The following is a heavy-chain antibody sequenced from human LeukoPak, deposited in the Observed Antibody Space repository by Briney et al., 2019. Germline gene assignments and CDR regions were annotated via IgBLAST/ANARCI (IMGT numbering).Heavy chain of an antibody. CDR2: ISGSGGST. CDR1: GFTFSSYA. J-gene: IGHJ4*02. D-gene: IGHD3-22*01. CDR3: AKWDTYYDSSGYYFY. Sequence: GGSLRLSCAASGFTFSSYAMSWVRQAPGKGLEWVSDISGSGGSTYYADSVKGRFTISRDNSKNTLYLQMNSLRAEDTAVYYCAKWDTYYDSSGYYFYWGQGTLVTVSS. V-gene: IGHV3-23*01.